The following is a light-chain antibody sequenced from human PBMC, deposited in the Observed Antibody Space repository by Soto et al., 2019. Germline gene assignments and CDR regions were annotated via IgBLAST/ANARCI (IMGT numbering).Light chain of an antibody. J-gene: IGLJ1*01. V-gene: IGLV1-40*01. Sequence: QSVLTQPPSVSGAPGQRITISCTGSSSNIGAGYDVHWYQQLPGTAPKLLIYGNNNRPSGVPDRFSGSKSGSSASLAITGLQAEDEADYYCQSYDSSPSRVFGTGTKVTVL. CDR1: SSNIGAGYD. CDR3: QSYDSSPSRV. CDR2: GNN.